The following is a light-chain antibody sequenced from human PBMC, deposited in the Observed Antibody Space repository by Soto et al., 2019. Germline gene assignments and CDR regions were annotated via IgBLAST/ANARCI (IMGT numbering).Light chain of an antibody. CDR2: GAS. V-gene: IGKV3-15*01. CDR3: QDYNDWLWT. CDR1: QRVTYN. Sequence: ETTLTQSPATLSASPGERVTLSCRATQRVTYNLALYQQKPGQAPRLLIYGASTRPAGVPARFSGRWSGPDSAITITSLQSGDFAVYYCQDYNDWLWTFGQGTKV. J-gene: IGKJ1*01.